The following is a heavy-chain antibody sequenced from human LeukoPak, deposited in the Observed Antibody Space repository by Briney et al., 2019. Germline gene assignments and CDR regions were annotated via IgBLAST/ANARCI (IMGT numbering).Heavy chain of an antibody. CDR1: GGSISSGSYY. V-gene: IGHV4-61*02. D-gene: IGHD1-26*01. CDR2: IYTSGST. CDR3: ARAQESGSPWDSWFDP. Sequence: SETLSLTCTVSGGSISSGSYYWSWIRQPAGKGLEWIGRIYTSGSTNYNPSLKSRVTISVDTSKNQFSLKLSSVTAADTAVYYCARAQESGSPWDSWFDPWGQGTLVTVSS. J-gene: IGHJ5*02.